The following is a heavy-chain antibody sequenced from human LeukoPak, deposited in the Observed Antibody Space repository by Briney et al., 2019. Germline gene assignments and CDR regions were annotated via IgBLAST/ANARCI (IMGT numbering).Heavy chain of an antibody. J-gene: IGHJ4*02. CDR3: AKVYDFWSGYLDY. V-gene: IGHV3-15*01. D-gene: IGHD3-3*01. CDR1: GFTFSNAW. CDR2: IKSKTDGGTT. Sequence: PGGSLRLSCAASGFTFSNAWMSWVRQAPGKGLEWVGRIKSKTDGGTTDYAAPVKGRFTISRDDSKNTLYLQMNSLKTEDTAVYYCAKVYDFWSGYLDYWGQGTLVTVSS.